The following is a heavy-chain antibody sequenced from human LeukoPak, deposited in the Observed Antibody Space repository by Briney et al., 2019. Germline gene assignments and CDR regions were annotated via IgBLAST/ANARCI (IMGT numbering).Heavy chain of an antibody. CDR2: ISSSSSYI. Sequence: GGSLRLSCAASGFTFSTYSMNWVRQAPGKGLEWVSSISSSSSYIYYADSVKGRFTISRDNAKNSLYLQMNGLRAEDTAVYYCARDIVVAAATPGFYYYGMDVWGQGTTVTVSS. D-gene: IGHD2-15*01. CDR1: GFTFSTYS. V-gene: IGHV3-21*01. CDR3: ARDIVVAAATPGFYYYGMDV. J-gene: IGHJ6*02.